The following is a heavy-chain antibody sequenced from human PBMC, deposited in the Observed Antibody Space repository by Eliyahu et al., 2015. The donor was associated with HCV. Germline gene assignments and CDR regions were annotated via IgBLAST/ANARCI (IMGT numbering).Heavy chain of an antibody. CDR2: ISSSSSYI. CDR3: ARDGITIFGVVMDV. J-gene: IGHJ6*02. CDR1: GFTFXSYS. V-gene: IGHV3-21*01. D-gene: IGHD3-3*01. Sequence: EVQLVESGGGLVKPGGSLRLSCAASGFTFXSYSMNWVRQAPGKGLEWVSSISSSSSYIYYADSVKGRFTISRDNAKNSLYLQMNSLRAEDTAVYYCARDGITIFGVVMDVWGQGTTVTVSS.